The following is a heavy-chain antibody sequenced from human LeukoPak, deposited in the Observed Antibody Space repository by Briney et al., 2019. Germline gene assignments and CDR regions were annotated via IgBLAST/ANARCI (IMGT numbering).Heavy chain of an antibody. CDR2: INHSGST. J-gene: IGHJ4*02. V-gene: IGHV4-34*01. Sequence: PGGSLRLSCAASGFTFSSYWMSWVRQAPGKGLEWIGEINHSGSTNYNPSLKSRVTMSVDTSKNHFSLRVRSVTAADTAVYYCARRRGGIGGTTMIDYWGQGTLVTVSS. CDR3: ARRRGGIGGTTMIDY. CDR1: GFTFSSYW. D-gene: IGHD3-22*01.